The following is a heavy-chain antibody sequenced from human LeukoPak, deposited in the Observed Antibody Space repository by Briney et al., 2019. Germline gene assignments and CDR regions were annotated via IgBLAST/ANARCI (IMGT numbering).Heavy chain of an antibody. CDR3: ARGTERASWFDP. CDR1: GGSISSYY. CDR2: IYYSGST. Sequence: SETLSLTCTVSGGSISSYYWSWIRQPPGKGLEWIGYIYYSGSTNYSPSLKSRVTISVDTSKNQFSLKLSSVTAADTAVYYCARGTERASWFDPWGQGTLVTVSS. V-gene: IGHV4-59*12. D-gene: IGHD1-1*01. J-gene: IGHJ5*02.